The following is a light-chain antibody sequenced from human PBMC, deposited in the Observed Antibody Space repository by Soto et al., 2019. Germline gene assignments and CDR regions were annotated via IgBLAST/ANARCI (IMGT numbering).Light chain of an antibody. V-gene: IGKV3-20*01. CDR3: QQYGSSIQT. J-gene: IGKJ1*01. Sequence: IVMTQSPATLSVSPGERVTISCRASQSVTNTLAWYQHKPGQAPRLLIYGASSRATGIPDRFSGSGSGTDFTLTISRLEPEDFAVYYCQQYGSSIQTFGQGTKV. CDR2: GAS. CDR1: QSVTNT.